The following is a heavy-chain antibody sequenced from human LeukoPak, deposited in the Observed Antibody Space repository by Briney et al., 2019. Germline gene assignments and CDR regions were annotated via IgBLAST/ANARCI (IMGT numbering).Heavy chain of an antibody. CDR3: ADFWSGYYVY. CDR1: GGTFSSYA. D-gene: IGHD3-3*01. J-gene: IGHJ4*02. Sequence: GASVKVSCKASGGTFSSYAISWVRQAPGQGLEWMGGIIPIFGTANYAQKFQGRVTITADESTSTAYMELSSLRSEDTAVYYCADFWSGYYVYWGQGTLVTVSS. V-gene: IGHV1-69*13. CDR2: IIPIFGTA.